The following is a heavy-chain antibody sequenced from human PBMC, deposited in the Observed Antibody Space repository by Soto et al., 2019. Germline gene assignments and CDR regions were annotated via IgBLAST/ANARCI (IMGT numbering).Heavy chain of an antibody. Sequence: LKISCKGSGYSFTSYWISWVRQMPGKGLEWMGRIDPSDSYTNYSPSFQGHVTISADKSISTAYLQWSSLKASDTAMYYCARQDMITFGGVIVTVYYFDYWGQGTLVTVSS. CDR3: ARQDMITFGGVIVTVYYFDY. D-gene: IGHD3-16*02. CDR2: IDPSDSYT. V-gene: IGHV5-10-1*01. CDR1: GYSFTSYW. J-gene: IGHJ4*02.